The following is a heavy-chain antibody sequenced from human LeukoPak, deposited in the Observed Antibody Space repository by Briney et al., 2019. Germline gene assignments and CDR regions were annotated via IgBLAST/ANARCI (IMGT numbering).Heavy chain of an antibody. D-gene: IGHD6-6*01. CDR3: ARVVGYGSSSSYYYYYYMDV. J-gene: IGHJ6*03. CDR1: GFTFSSYS. V-gene: IGHV3-21*01. Sequence: GGSLRLSCAASGFTFSSYSMNWVRQAPGKGLEWVSSISSSSSYMYYADSVKGRFTISRDNAKNSLYLQMNSLRAEDTAVYYCARVVGYGSSSSYYYYYYMDVWGKGTTVTVSS. CDR2: ISSSSSYM.